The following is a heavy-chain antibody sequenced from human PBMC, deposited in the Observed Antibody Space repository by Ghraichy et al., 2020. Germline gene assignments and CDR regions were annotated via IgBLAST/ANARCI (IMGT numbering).Heavy chain of an antibody. Sequence: GGSLRLSCAASGFTFADYAIHWVRQAPGKGLEWVSSISWNSGIIGYADSVKGRFTISRDNAKNSLYLQMNSLRAEDTALYYCAKDRLGGDLDAYDIWGQGTMVTVSS. V-gene: IGHV3-9*01. CDR3: AKDRLGGDLDAYDI. J-gene: IGHJ3*02. CDR2: ISWNSGII. CDR1: GFTFADYA. D-gene: IGHD2-21*01.